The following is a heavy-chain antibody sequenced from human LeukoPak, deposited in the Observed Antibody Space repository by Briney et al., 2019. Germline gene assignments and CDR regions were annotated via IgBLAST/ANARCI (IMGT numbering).Heavy chain of an antibody. CDR2: IYYSGST. Sequence: SETLSLTCTVSGGSISSYYWSWIRQPPGKGLEWIGYIYYSGSTNYNPSLKSRVTISVDTFKNQFSLKLSSVTAADTAVYYCARDLRRDGYNWERGFDYWGQGTLVTVSS. V-gene: IGHV4-59*01. CDR3: ARDLRRDGYNWERGFDY. D-gene: IGHD5-24*01. J-gene: IGHJ4*02. CDR1: GGSISSYY.